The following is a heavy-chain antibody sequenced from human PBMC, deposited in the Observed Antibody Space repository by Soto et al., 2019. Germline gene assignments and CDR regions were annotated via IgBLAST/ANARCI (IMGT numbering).Heavy chain of an antibody. J-gene: IGHJ6*02. CDR2: IWYDGSNK. D-gene: IGHD2-15*01. V-gene: IGHV3-33*01. CDR3: ASEYCSGGSCYYYGMDV. Sequence: QVQLVESGGGVVQPGRSLRLSCAASGCTFSSYGMHWVRQAPGKGLEWVAVIWYDGSNKYYADSVKGRFTISRDNSKNTLYLQMNSLRAEDTAVYYCASEYCSGGSCYYYGMDVWGQGTTVTVSS. CDR1: GCTFSSYG.